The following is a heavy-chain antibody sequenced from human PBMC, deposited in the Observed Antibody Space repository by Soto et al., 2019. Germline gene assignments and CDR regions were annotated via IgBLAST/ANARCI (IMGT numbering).Heavy chain of an antibody. Sequence: QVQVVQSGDEVKKPGASVKVSWKASGYTFTNYGFSWVRQAPGQGLEWMGWISGYNGNTKYAEKFQGRVTMTTDTSTSTAHMELRSLRSDDTAVYYRAREGQAPYYYYGMDVWGQGTAVTVSS. J-gene: IGHJ6*02. CDR1: GYTFTNYG. V-gene: IGHV1-18*01. CDR2: ISGYNGNT. CDR3: AREGQAPYYYYGMDV.